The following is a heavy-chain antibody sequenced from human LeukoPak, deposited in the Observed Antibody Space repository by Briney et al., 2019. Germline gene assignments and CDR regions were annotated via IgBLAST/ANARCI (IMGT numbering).Heavy chain of an antibody. CDR3: ASLPVRAWDRDY. Sequence: KPSETLSLTCSVSGGSISGYYWRWIRQPPRKGLEWIGYMYYSGITKYNPSLKSRVTISVDSSKNQFSLNLGSVTAADTAVYYCASLPVRAWDRDYGGQGTLATVSA. CDR1: GGSISGYY. V-gene: IGHV4-59*12. J-gene: IGHJ4*02. D-gene: IGHD1-26*01. CDR2: MYYSGIT.